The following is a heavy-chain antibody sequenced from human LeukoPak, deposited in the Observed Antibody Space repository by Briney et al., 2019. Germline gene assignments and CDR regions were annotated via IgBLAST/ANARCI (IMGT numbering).Heavy chain of an antibody. CDR1: GFTFSNDW. CDR3: ASGIYSS. Sequence: LGGSLRLSCGASGFTFSNDWMAWVRQAPGKGLEWVANIKPDGSEEYYVDSVKGRFTISRDNAKNLMYLQMNSLRAEDTAVYFCASGIYSSWGQGVLVTVSS. J-gene: IGHJ4*02. D-gene: IGHD6-19*01. V-gene: IGHV3-7*01. CDR2: IKPDGSEE.